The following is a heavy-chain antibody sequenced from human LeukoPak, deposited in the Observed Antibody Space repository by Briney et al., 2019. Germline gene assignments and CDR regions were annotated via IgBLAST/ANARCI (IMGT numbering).Heavy chain of an antibody. CDR3: AKVHVRYSYGPLDY. V-gene: IGHV3-23*01. J-gene: IGHJ4*02. D-gene: IGHD5-18*01. Sequence: GGSLRLSCAAPGFTFSSYAMSWVSQAPGKGLEWVSAISGSGGSTYYADSVKGRFTISRDNSKNTLYLQMNSLRAEDTAVYYCAKVHVRYSYGPLDYWGQGTLVTVSS. CDR2: ISGSGGST. CDR1: GFTFSSYA.